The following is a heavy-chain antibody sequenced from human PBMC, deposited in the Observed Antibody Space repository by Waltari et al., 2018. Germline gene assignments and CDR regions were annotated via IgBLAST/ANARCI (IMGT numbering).Heavy chain of an antibody. CDR2: ISDYDGNI. CDR3: ARRRRIAVTDSEAFYFDY. J-gene: IGHJ4*02. V-gene: IGHV1-18*04. CDR1: GYTFTDYI. Sequence: QVQLVQSGPEVKKPGASVKVSCKASGYTFTDYIITWVRQAPGQGPEWMGWISDYDGNINYDQKGQDRVTMTTDTSATTAYMELRSLRSDDAAVYYCARRRRIAVTDSEAFYFDYWGQGTLVTVSS. D-gene: IGHD6-19*01.